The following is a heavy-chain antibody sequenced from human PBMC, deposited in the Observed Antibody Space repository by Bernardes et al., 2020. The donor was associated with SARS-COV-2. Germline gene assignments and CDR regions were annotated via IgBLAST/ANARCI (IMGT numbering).Heavy chain of an antibody. Sequence: GESLRLSCVASGFTFDDYNMYWVRQAPGKGLEWVSLITWDGSGSWYGDSVKGRFTISRDNSKNSLYLQMNSLRTEDTAFYYCAKDIEVGGVWGGMDVWGQGTTVTVSS. CDR1: GFTFDDYN. V-gene: IGHV3-43*01. J-gene: IGHJ6*02. CDR3: AKDIEVGGVWGGMDV. CDR2: ITWDGSGS. D-gene: IGHD3-16*01.